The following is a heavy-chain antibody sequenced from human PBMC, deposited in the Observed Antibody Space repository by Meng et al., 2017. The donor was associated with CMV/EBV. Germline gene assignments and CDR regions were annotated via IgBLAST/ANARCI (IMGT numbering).Heavy chain of an antibody. CDR2: INPNSGGT. J-gene: IGHJ4*02. CDR3: ARSRITIFGVVTHLDY. CDR1: GYTFTGYY. V-gene: IGHV1-2*02. D-gene: IGHD3-3*01. Sequence: ASVKVSCKASGYTFTGYYMHWVRQAPGQGLEWMGWINPNSGGTNYAQKIQGRVTMTRDTSISTAYMELSRLRADDTAVYYCARSRITIFGVVTHLDYWGQGTLVTVSS.